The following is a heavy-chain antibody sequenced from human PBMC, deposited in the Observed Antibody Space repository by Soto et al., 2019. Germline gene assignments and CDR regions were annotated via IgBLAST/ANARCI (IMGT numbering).Heavy chain of an antibody. CDR1: GYTFTSYY. CDR2: INPSGGST. Sequence: QVQLVQSGAEVKKPGASVKVSCKASGYTFTSYYMHWVRQAPGQGLEWMGIINPSGGSTSYAQKFQGRVTMTRDTSTSTVYMELSSLRSEDTAVYYCARGREQWLLRTWPFDSWGQGTLVTVSS. D-gene: IGHD6-19*01. J-gene: IGHJ4*02. V-gene: IGHV1-46*01. CDR3: ARGREQWLLRTWPFDS.